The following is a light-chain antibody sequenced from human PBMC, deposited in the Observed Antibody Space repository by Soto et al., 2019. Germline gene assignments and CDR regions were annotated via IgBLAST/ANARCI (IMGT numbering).Light chain of an antibody. V-gene: IGKV1D-12*01. J-gene: IGKJ5*01. CDR1: QGIGSW. Sequence: DIQMTQSPSSVSASVGDSVTFTCRASQGIGSWLAWYQQKPGKPPKLLIYAASTLQSGVPSRFSGSGSGTDFTLTINSLQPEDFATYYCQQANNFPITFGQGTRLEIK. CDR2: AAS. CDR3: QQANNFPIT.